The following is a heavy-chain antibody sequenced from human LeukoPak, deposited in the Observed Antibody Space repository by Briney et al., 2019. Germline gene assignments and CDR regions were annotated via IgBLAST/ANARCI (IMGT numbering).Heavy chain of an antibody. CDR2: ISSSGGTT. CDR1: GFTFSSYA. Sequence: GGSLGLSCAASGFTFSSYAMTWVRQAPGKGLEWVSTISSSGGTTYYADSVKGRFTISRDNSKNTLYLQMNSLRAEDTALYYCAKSPRGSRIDYWGQGTLVTVSS. J-gene: IGHJ4*02. V-gene: IGHV3-23*01. D-gene: IGHD3-10*01. CDR3: AKSPRGSRIDY.